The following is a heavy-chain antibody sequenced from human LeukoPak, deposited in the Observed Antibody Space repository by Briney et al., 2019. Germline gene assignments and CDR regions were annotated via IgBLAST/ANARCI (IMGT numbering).Heavy chain of an antibody. D-gene: IGHD3-16*01. CDR2: ISAYNGNT. CDR3: ARVLRRSGMDV. CDR1: GYTFTSYY. J-gene: IGHJ6*02. Sequence: ASVKVSCKASGYTFTSYYMHWVRQAPGQGLEWVGWISAYNGNTNYAQKLQGGVTMTTDTSTSTAYMELRSLRSDDTAVYYCARVLRRSGMDVWGQGTTVTVSS. V-gene: IGHV1-18*04.